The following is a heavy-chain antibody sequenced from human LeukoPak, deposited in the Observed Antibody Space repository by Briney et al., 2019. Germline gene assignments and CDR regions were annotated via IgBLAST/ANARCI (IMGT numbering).Heavy chain of an antibody. D-gene: IGHD1-1*01. CDR3: ARLGLEVGGPNWFDP. J-gene: IGHJ5*02. CDR1: GFSFSSNW. V-gene: IGHV3-7*01. CDR2: IKRDGSQK. Sequence: GGSLRLSCAAPGFSFSSNWMGWVRQAPGKGLEWVAHIKRDGSQKYYLDSVKGRFTISRDNAKNSLYLQMNSPRVEDTAVYYCARLGLEVGGPNWFDPWGQGTLVTVSS.